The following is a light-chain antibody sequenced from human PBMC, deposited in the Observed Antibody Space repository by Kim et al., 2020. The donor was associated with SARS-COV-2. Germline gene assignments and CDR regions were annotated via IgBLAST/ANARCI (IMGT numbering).Light chain of an antibody. CDR2: GAS. V-gene: IGKV3-20*01. CDR3: QQYGSSPRT. CDR1: QSVSSSY. J-gene: IGKJ1*01. Sequence: EIVFTQSPGTLSLSPGERATLSCRASQSVSSSYLAWYQQKPGQAPRLLIYGASSRATGIPDRFSGSWSGTDFTLTISRLEPEDFAVYYCQQYGSSPRTFGQGTKVDIK.